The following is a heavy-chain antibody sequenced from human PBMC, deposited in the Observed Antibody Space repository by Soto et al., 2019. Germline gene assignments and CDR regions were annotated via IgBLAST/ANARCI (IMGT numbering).Heavy chain of an antibody. CDR2: LYYGRRA. V-gene: IGHV4-59*01. CDR1: GDSISSYY. Sequence: QVQLQESGPGLVKPSETLSLTCAVSGDSISSYYCMWIRQPPGKGLESIGYLYYGRRANYNPSIKRRVTLSVDTSTNPCSLTLSSMTAADTAVYYCALRSMAVVPEYWGQGTLVTVSS. CDR3: ALRSMAVVPEY. J-gene: IGHJ4*02. D-gene: IGHD3-22*01.